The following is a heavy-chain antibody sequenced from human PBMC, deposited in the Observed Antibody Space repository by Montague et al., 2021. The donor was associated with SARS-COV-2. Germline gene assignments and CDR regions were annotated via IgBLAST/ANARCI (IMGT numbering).Heavy chain of an antibody. CDR3: AGASGYAIRGMDV. CDR2: IYSDGSRI. CDR1: GFSFRSDW. D-gene: IGHD5-12*01. V-gene: IGHV3-74*01. J-gene: IGHJ6*02. Sequence: SLRLSCAASGFSFRSDWINWVRQGPGKGLGWVSRIYSDGSRIDYADSVKGRFTISRDNARNTVFLQMNSLRVEDAAVYYCAGASGYAIRGMDVWGQGTTVTVSS.